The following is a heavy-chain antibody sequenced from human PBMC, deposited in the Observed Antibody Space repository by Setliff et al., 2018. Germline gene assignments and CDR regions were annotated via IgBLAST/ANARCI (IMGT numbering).Heavy chain of an antibody. D-gene: IGHD5-18*01. J-gene: IGHJ6*03. CDR1: GGTFSSYA. CDR3: ARDGVHTAMLIDYYYYMDV. CDR2: IIPIFGTA. V-gene: IGHV1-69*05. Sequence: SVKVSCKASGGTFSSYAISWVRQAPGQGLEWMGGIIPIFGTANYAQNFQGRVTITTDESTSTAYMELTSLRSEDTAVYYCARDGVHTAMLIDYYYYMDVWGEGTTVTVSS.